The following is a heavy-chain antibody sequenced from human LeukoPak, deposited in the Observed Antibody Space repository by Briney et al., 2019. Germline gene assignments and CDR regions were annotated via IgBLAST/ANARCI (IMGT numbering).Heavy chain of an antibody. CDR3: ARDFVYDSSGYYFRYFQH. J-gene: IGHJ1*01. D-gene: IGHD3-22*01. CDR1: GGSFSGYY. V-gene: IGHV4-34*01. CDR2: INHSGST. Sequence: SETLSLTCAVYGGSFSGYYWSWIRQPPGKGLEWIGEINHSGSTNYNPSLKSRVTISVDTSKNQFSLKLSSVTAADTAVCYCARDFVYDSSGYYFRYFQHWGQGTLVTVSS.